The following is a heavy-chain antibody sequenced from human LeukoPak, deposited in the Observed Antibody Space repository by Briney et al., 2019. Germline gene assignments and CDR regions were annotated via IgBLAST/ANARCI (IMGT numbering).Heavy chain of an antibody. CDR2: ISSSSSTI. V-gene: IGHV3-48*01. D-gene: IGHD3-3*01. CDR3: AKGAFWSGYYAYYYYGMDV. Sequence: GGSLRLSCAASGFTFSSYSMNWVRQAPGKGLEWVSYISSSSSTIYYADSVKGRFTISRDNAKNSLYLQMNSLRAEDTALYYCAKGAFWSGYYAYYYYGMDVWGQGTTVTVSS. J-gene: IGHJ6*02. CDR1: GFTFSSYS.